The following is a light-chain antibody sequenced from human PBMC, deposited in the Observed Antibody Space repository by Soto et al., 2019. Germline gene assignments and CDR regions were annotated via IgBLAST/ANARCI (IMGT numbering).Light chain of an antibody. CDR1: QSIFTW. Sequence: DIQMTQSPSTLSASVGDTVTITCRASQSIFTWLAWYQHKPGKAPKLLMYDASIFESGVPSRFSGSGSGTDFTLTISSLQSDDLATFCCHQYNSHSFGGGTKVQIK. V-gene: IGKV1-5*01. CDR2: DAS. J-gene: IGKJ4*01. CDR3: HQYNSHS.